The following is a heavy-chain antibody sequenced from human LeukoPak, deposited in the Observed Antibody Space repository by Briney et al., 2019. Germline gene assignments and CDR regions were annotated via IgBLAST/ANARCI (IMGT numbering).Heavy chain of an antibody. V-gene: IGHV4-39*07. D-gene: IGHD3-10*01. Sequence: SETLSLTCTVSGGSISSSSYYWSWIRQPPGKGLEWIGEINHSGSTNYNPSLKSRVTISVDTSKNQFSLKLSSVTAADTAVYYCARGYGSGRYYYYYYMDVWGKGTTVTVSS. CDR2: INHSGST. CDR3: ARGYGSGRYYYYYYMDV. CDR1: GGSISSSSYY. J-gene: IGHJ6*03.